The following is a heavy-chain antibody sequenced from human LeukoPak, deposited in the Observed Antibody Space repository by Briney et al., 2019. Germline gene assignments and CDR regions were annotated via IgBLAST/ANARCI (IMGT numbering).Heavy chain of an antibody. CDR1: GFSFSTYA. D-gene: IGHD6-13*01. Sequence: PGGSLRLSCAASGFSFSTYAMSWVRQAPGKGLEWVSAISGSGDNNDNTYYADSVKGQFTISRDNSKNTLYLQMSSLRAEDAAVYYCAKSGSTSWYLDYWGQGTLVTVS. J-gene: IGHJ4*02. CDR2: ISGSGDNNDNT. V-gene: IGHV3-23*01. CDR3: AKSGSTSWYLDY.